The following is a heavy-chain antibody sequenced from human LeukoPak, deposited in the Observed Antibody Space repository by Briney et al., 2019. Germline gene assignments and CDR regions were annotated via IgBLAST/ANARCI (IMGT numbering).Heavy chain of an antibody. CDR3: ARRGPSVAGPYDY. D-gene: IGHD6-19*01. CDR1: GFTFSSYG. J-gene: IGHJ4*02. CDR2: ISSSSSYI. Sequence: GGSLRLSCAASGFTFSSYGMNWVRQAPGKGLEWVSSISSSSSYIYSADSVKGRFTISRDNAKNSLYLQMNSLRAEDTAVYCCARRGPSVAGPYDYWGQGTLVTVSS. V-gene: IGHV3-21*01.